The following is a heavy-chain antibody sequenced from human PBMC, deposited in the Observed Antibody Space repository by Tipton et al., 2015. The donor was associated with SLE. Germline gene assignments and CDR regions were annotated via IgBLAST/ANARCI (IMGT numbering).Heavy chain of an antibody. CDR3: ARLGQLANVGGSTYYHPLDV. Sequence: TLSLTCTVSGGSINSYYWSWIRQPPGKGLEGLGDIYTSGNTNYNPSLKSRVTISVDTSKNQFSLKVTSVTAADTAVYYCARLGQLANVGGSTYYHPLDVWGQGTTVTVSS. CDR2: IYTSGNT. V-gene: IGHV4-4*08. CDR1: GGSINSYY. D-gene: IGHD6-6*01. J-gene: IGHJ6*02.